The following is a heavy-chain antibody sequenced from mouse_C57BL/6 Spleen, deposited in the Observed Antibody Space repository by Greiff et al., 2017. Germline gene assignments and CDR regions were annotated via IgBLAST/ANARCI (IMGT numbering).Heavy chain of an antibody. CDR3: ANYYGSSSYAMDY. V-gene: IGHV1-4*01. J-gene: IGHJ4*01. D-gene: IGHD1-1*01. CDR1: GYTFTSYT. Sequence: VQLQESGAELARPGASVKMSCKASGYTFTSYTMHWVKQRPGQGLEWIGYITPSSGYTKYNQKFKDKATLTADKSSSTAYMQLSSLTSEDSAVYYCANYYGSSSYAMDYWGQGTSVTVSS. CDR2: ITPSSGYT.